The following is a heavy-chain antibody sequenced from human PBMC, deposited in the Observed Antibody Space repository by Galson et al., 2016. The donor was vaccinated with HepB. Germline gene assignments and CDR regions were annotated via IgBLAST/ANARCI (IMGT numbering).Heavy chain of an antibody. CDR2: IYSTGTT. J-gene: IGHJ4*02. CDR1: GFTVSNNY. CDR3: ARDSGTPPPRRGPSSGY. V-gene: IGHV3-53*01. Sequence: SLRLSCAASGFTVSNNYMIWFRQAPGKVLEWVSLIYSTGTTSYADSVKGRFTISRDSSKNTLYPQRNSLRAEDTAIYYRARDSGTPPPRRGPSSGYWGQGTLVTVSS. D-gene: IGHD1-26*01.